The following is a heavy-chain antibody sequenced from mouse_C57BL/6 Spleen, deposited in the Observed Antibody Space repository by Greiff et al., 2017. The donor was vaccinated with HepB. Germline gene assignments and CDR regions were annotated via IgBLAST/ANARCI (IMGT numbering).Heavy chain of an antibody. CDR1: GYTFTDYN. D-gene: IGHD2-4*01. CDR3: ARGGAYDYGEYYYAMDY. J-gene: IGHJ4*01. V-gene: IGHV1-18*01. Sequence: VQLQQSGPELVKPGASVKISCKASGYTFTDYNMDWVKQSPGKSLEWIGDINPNNGGTNYKQKFKGKATLTVAKSSSTAYMELRSLTSEDTAVYYCARGGAYDYGEYYYAMDYWGQGTSVTVSS. CDR2: INPNNGGT.